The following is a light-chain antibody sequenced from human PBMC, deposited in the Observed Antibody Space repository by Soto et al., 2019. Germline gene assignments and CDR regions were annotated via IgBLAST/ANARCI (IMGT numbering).Light chain of an antibody. J-gene: IGLJ2*01. CDR3: CSYAGSSTLV. CDR1: SNDVGGYNY. CDR2: DVS. V-gene: IGLV2-14*01. Sequence: QSALTQPASVSGSPGQSITISCTGTSNDVGGYNYVSWYQQHPGKAPKLMIYDVSNRPSGVSNRFSGSKSGNTASLTISGLQAEDEADYYCCSYAGSSTLVFGGGTKLTVL.